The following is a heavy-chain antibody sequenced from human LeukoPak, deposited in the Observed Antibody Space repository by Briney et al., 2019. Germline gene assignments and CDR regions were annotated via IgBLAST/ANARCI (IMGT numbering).Heavy chain of an antibody. CDR1: GFTFSSYG. CDR2: IRYDGSNK. V-gene: IGHV3-30*02. J-gene: IGHJ4*02. CDR3: ARDNYDSSGPYYFDY. D-gene: IGHD3-22*01. Sequence: GGSLRLSCAASGFTFSSYGMHWVRQAPGKGLEWVAFIRYDGSNKYYADSVKGRFTISRDNSKNTLYLQMNSLRAEDTAVYYCARDNYDSSGPYYFDYWGQGTLVTVSS.